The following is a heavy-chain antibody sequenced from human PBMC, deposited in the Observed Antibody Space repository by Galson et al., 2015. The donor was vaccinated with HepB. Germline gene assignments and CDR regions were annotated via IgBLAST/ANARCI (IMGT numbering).Heavy chain of an antibody. V-gene: IGHV3-21*01. D-gene: IGHD6-19*01. Sequence: SLRLSCAASGFTFSRYAIHWVRQAPGKGLEWVSFISSSSGNKYYADPVKGRFTISRDNAKNSLYLLLNSLRADDTGLYYCARGAYSSAWSELDYWGQGTPGTVSS. CDR2: ISSSSGNK. J-gene: IGHJ4*02. CDR3: ARGAYSSAWSELDY. CDR1: GFTFSRYA.